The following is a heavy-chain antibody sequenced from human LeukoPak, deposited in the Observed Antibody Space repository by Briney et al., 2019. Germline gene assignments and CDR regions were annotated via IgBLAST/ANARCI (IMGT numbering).Heavy chain of an antibody. V-gene: IGHV4-59*01. CDR1: GGSISSYY. D-gene: IGHD3-10*01. CDR3: ARTPMGSVLLVYFDY. J-gene: IGHJ4*02. Sequence: SETPSLTCTVSGGSISSYYWSWIRQPPGKGLEWIGYIYYSGSTNYNPSLKSRVTISVDTSKNQFSLELSSVIAADTAVYYCARTPMGSVLLVYFDYWGQGTLVTVSS. CDR2: IYYSGST.